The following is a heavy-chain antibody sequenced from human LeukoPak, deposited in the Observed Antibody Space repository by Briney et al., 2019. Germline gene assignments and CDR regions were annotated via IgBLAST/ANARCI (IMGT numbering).Heavy chain of an antibody. J-gene: IGHJ6*02. V-gene: IGHV3-33*01. Sequence: PGGSLRLSCAASALTFSNYGMHWVRQAPGKGLEWVAVIWYDGSKNYYADSVKGRFTISRDNSKNTLYLQMNSLRVEDTAVYYWATGDYVYFYCMYVWGQGTTVTVSS. CDR1: ALTFSNYG. CDR3: ATGDYVYFYCMYV. CDR2: IWYDGSKN.